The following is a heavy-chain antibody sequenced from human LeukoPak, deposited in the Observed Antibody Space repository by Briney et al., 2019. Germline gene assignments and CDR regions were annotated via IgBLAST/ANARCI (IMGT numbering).Heavy chain of an antibody. D-gene: IGHD5-18*01. CDR3: ARVRGYSYGLGDYFDY. CDR1: GFTFSSYS. Sequence: GGSLRLSCAASGFTFSSYSMNWVRQAPGKGLEWVSSISSSSSYIYYADSVKGRFTISRDNAKNSLYLQMNSLRAEDPAVYYCARVRGYSYGLGDYFDYWGQGTLVTVSS. J-gene: IGHJ4*02. CDR2: ISSSSSYI. V-gene: IGHV3-21*01.